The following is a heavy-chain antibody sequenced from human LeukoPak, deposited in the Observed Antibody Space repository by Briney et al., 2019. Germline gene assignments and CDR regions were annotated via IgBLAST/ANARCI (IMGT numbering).Heavy chain of an antibody. Sequence: PSETLSLTCTVSGGSISSYYWSWIRQPPGKGLEWIGYIYYSGSTNYNPSLKSRVTISVDTSKNQFSLKLSSVTAADTAVYYCARGPPTDRETQHFDYWGQGTLVTVSS. CDR2: IYYSGST. CDR1: GGSISSYY. D-gene: IGHD1-26*01. CDR3: ARGPPTDRETQHFDY. J-gene: IGHJ4*02. V-gene: IGHV4-59*08.